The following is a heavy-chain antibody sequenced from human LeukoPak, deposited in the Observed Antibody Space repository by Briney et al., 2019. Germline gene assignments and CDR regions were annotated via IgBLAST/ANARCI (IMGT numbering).Heavy chain of an antibody. CDR3: AKVRFDSSGYYYTYYYYGMDV. D-gene: IGHD3-22*01. J-gene: IGHJ6*02. V-gene: IGHV3-23*01. Sequence: SLRXSCAASGFTFSSFAMIWVRQAPGKGLEWVSGISGSGGDTYYADSVKGRFTVSRDNSKSTLYLQMTSLRAEDTAVYFCAKVRFDSSGYYYTYYYYGMDVWGQGTTVTVSS. CDR2: ISGSGGDT. CDR1: GFTFSSFA.